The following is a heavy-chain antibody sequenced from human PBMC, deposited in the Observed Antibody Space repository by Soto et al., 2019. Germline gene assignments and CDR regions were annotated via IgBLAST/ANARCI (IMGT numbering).Heavy chain of an antibody. J-gene: IGHJ5*02. Sequence: PSETLSITCTVTGDSMKSSSYYWGWIRQPPGKGLEWIGSIYYSGSTYYNPSLESRLTISVDTSKNQFSLKLDSVTAADTAVYYCARRQSYFYFSDHYYVGCFDPWGQATLVTVSS. CDR3: ARRQSYFYFSDHYYVGCFDP. D-gene: IGHD2-15*01. CDR2: IYYSGST. V-gene: IGHV4-39*01. CDR1: GDSMKSSSYY.